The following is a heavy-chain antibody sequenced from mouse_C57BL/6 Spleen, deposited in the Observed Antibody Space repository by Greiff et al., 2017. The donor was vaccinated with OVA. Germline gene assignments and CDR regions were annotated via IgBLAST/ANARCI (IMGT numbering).Heavy chain of an antibody. CDR1: GYTFTSYW. J-gene: IGHJ2*01. Sequence: QVQLQQPGAELVRPGSSVKLSCKASGYTFTSYWMDWVKQRPGQGLERIGNIYPSDSETHYNQKFKDKATLTVDKSSSTAYMQLSSLTSEDSAVYYCARTGTNFDYWGQGTTLTVSS. CDR3: ARTGTNFDY. CDR2: IYPSDSET. V-gene: IGHV1-61*01. D-gene: IGHD4-1*01.